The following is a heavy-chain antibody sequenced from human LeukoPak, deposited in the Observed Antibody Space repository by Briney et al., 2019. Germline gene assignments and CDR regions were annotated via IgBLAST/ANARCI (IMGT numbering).Heavy chain of an antibody. V-gene: IGHV4-59*12. CDR1: GGSISSYY. CDR3: AIRRSGGGMDV. J-gene: IGHJ6*02. D-gene: IGHD3-10*01. Sequence: PSVTLSLTCTVSGGSISSYYWSWIRQPPGKGLEWIGYIYYSGSTNYNPSLKSRVTISVDTSKNQFSLQLNSVTPEDTAVYYCAIRRSGGGMDVWGQGTTVTVSS. CDR2: IYYSGST.